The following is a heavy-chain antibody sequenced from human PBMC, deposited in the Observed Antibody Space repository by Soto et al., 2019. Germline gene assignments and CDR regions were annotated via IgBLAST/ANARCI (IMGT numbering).Heavy chain of an antibody. Sequence: EVQLVESGGGLVKPGGSPRLSCAASGFTFSSYAMSWVRQAPGRGLEWVSTISGSGGSTYYADSVQGRFSVSRDNSKNTLYLQMSSLRAEDTAVYYCAKGVRHSGYDHATDYWGQGTLVTVSS. D-gene: IGHD5-12*01. CDR3: AKGVRHSGYDHATDY. CDR2: ISGSGGST. CDR1: GFTFSSYA. J-gene: IGHJ4*02. V-gene: IGHV3-23*04.